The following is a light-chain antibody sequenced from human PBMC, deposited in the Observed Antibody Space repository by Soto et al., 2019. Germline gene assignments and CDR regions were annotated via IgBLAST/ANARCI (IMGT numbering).Light chain of an antibody. Sequence: DIQMTQSPSTLSASVGDRVTITCRASQSISSWLAWYQQKPGKAPKLLIYKASSLESGVPSRFSGSGSGTEFTLTISSLQPDDVATYYCQQYRTFGQGTNVDIK. J-gene: IGKJ1*01. CDR2: KAS. CDR1: QSISSW. V-gene: IGKV1-5*03. CDR3: QQYRT.